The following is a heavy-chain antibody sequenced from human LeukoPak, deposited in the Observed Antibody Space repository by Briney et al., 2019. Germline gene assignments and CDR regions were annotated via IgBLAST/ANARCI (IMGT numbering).Heavy chain of an antibody. CDR2: IWYDGSNK. J-gene: IGHJ4*02. V-gene: IGHV3-33*01. Sequence: PGGSLRLSCLSSGFTFSSYGMHWVRQAPGEGLEWVAFIWYDGSNKYYADSVKGRFTISRDNSENTLYLQMSSLRAEDTALYYCARDSGYGYNTFPTADYWGQGILVTVSS. D-gene: IGHD5-24*01. CDR3: ARDSGYGYNTFPTADY. CDR1: GFTFSSYG.